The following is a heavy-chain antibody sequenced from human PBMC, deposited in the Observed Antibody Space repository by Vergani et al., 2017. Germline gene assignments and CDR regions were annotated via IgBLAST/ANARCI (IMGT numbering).Heavy chain of an antibody. CDR3: AKDDAAVAGTGYFDY. CDR1: GFTFSSYG. CDR2: ISYDGSNK. Sequence: QVQLVESGGGVVQPGRSLRLSCAASGFTFSSYGMHWVRQAPGKGLEWVAVISYDGSNKYYADSVKGRFTISRDNSKNTLYLQMNSLRAEDTAVYSCAKDDAAVAGTGYFDYWGQGTLVTVSS. J-gene: IGHJ4*02. D-gene: IGHD6-19*01. V-gene: IGHV3-30*18.